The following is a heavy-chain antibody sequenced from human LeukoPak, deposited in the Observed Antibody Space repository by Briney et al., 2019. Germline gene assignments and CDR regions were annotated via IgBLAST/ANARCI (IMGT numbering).Heavy chain of an antibody. CDR1: GYTFTSYG. Sequence: ASVKVSCKASGYTFTSYGISWVRQAPGQGLEWMGWISAYNGNTNYAQKLQGRVAMTTDTSTSTAYMELRSLRSDDAAVYYCARDLELLLPSNWGQGTLVTVSS. D-gene: IGHD1-26*01. J-gene: IGHJ4*02. CDR3: ARDLELLLPSN. V-gene: IGHV1-18*01. CDR2: ISAYNGNT.